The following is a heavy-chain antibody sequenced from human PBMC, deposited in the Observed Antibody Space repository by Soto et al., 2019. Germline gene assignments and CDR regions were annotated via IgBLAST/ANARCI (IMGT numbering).Heavy chain of an antibody. CDR2: IRSKTDGGTA. D-gene: IGHD3-16*01. CDR1: GFTFSYAW. Sequence: GGSLRLSGAASGFTFSYAWMSWVRQAPGKGLEWVGRIRSKTDGGTADYPAPVRGRFTISRDDSTNTLYLQMNSLKTDGTAVYYWTTEAADYISMEPCCGQGTLVAVSS. V-gene: IGHV3-15*01. CDR3: TTEAADYISMEPC. J-gene: IGHJ4*02.